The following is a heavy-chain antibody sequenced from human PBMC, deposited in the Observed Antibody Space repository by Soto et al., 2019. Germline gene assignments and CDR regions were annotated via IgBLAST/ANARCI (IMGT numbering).Heavy chain of an antibody. Sequence: XETLSLTFTVSGGSISSYYWSWIRQPPGKGLEWIGYIYYSGSTNYNPSLKSRVTISVDTSKNQFSLKLSSVTAADTAVYYCARVMAAAGGYFDYWGQGTLVTVS. J-gene: IGHJ4*02. CDR1: GGSISSYY. CDR2: IYYSGST. CDR3: ARVMAAAGGYFDY. D-gene: IGHD6-13*01. V-gene: IGHV4-59*01.